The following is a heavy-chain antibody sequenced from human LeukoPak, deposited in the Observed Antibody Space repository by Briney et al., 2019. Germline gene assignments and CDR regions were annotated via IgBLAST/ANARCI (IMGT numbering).Heavy chain of an antibody. CDR3: ARVLVGATADAFDI. Sequence: PGGSLRLSCAASGFTVSSNYMSWVRQAPGKGLEWVSVIYSGGSTYYADSVKGRFTISRHNSKNTLYLQMNSLRAEDTAVYYCARVLVGATADAFDIRGQGTMVTVSS. D-gene: IGHD1-26*01. CDR2: IYSGGST. CDR1: GFTVSSNY. V-gene: IGHV3-53*04. J-gene: IGHJ3*02.